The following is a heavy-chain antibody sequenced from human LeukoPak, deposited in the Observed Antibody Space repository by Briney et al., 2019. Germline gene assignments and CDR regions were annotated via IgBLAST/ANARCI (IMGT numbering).Heavy chain of an antibody. CDR2: IKQDGSEK. CDR3: ARDESLGDFWSGYFDAFDM. CDR1: GFRFSRYW. Sequence: GGSLRLSCAASGFRFSRYWMTWVRQAPGKGLEWVADIKQDGSEKYYVDSVKGRFTISRDNAKNSLYLQMNSLRAEDTAVYYCARDESLGDFWSGYFDAFDMWGQGTMVTVSS. V-gene: IGHV3-7*01. D-gene: IGHD3-3*01. J-gene: IGHJ3*02.